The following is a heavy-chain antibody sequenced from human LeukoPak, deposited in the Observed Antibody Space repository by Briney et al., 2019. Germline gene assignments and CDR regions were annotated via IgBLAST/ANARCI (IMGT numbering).Heavy chain of an antibody. V-gene: IGHV3-21*01. CDR1: GFTFSMYG. J-gene: IGHJ4*02. Sequence: PGGSLRLSCVISGFTFSMYGMNWVRQAPGKGLEWVSSISSSGSYIYYGDSVKGRFTISRDNAKNSLYLQMNSLRAEDTAVYYCARGSGNYRYYFDYWGQGTLVTVSS. D-gene: IGHD1-26*01. CDR2: ISSSGSYI. CDR3: ARGSGNYRYYFDY.